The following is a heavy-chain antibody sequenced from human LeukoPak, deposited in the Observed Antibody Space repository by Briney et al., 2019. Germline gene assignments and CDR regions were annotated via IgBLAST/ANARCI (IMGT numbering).Heavy chain of an antibody. Sequence: QPGGSLRLSCAASGFTVSSNYMSWVRQAPGKGLEWVSIIYSGGSTYYAGSVKGRFAISRDNSKNTLYLQMNSLRAEDTAVYYCARGENWQQLVHFWGQGTLVTVSS. CDR1: GFTVSSNY. D-gene: IGHD6-13*01. V-gene: IGHV3-53*01. J-gene: IGHJ4*02. CDR2: IYSGGST. CDR3: ARGENWQQLVHF.